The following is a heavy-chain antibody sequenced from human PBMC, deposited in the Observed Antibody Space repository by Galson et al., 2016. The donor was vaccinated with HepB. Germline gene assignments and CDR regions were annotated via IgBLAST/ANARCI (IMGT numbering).Heavy chain of an antibody. CDR2: IYYSGST. V-gene: IGHV4-39*01. CDR1: GGSISSTVYY. Sequence: SETLSLTCTVSGGSISSTVYYWGWIRQPPGKGLEWLGSIYYSGSTYYNPSLKTPVTISVDSSKNHFSLKLSSVTAAATAVYYCGRHSGRAGLNWGWFDPWGQGTLVTVSS. CDR3: GRHSGRAGLNWGWFDP. J-gene: IGHJ5*02. D-gene: IGHD3-10*01.